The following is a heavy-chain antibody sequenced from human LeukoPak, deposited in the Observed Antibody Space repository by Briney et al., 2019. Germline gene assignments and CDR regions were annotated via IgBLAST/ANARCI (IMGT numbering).Heavy chain of an antibody. J-gene: IGHJ4*02. Sequence: PGRSLRLSCAASGFTFSSYGMHWVRQAPGKGLEWVAVIWYDGSNKYYADSVKGRFTISRDNSKNTLYLQMNSLRAEDTAVYYCARGPYDILTGYYGGYFDYWGQGTLVTVSS. CDR1: GFTFSSYG. CDR2: IWYDGSNK. CDR3: ARGPYDILTGYYGGYFDY. D-gene: IGHD3-9*01. V-gene: IGHV3-33*01.